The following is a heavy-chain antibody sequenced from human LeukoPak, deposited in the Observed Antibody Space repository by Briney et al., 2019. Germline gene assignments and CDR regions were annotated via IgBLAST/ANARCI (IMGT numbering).Heavy chain of an antibody. D-gene: IGHD6-6*01. Sequence: GGSLRLSCAASGFTFSSYSMNWVRQAPGKGLEWVSSISSSSSYIYYADSVKGRFTISRDNAKNSLYLQMNSLRAEDTAVYYCASSPFSSSADFDYWGQGTLVTVSS. CDR2: ISSSSSYI. V-gene: IGHV3-21*01. CDR3: ASSPFSSSADFDY. CDR1: GFTFSSYS. J-gene: IGHJ4*02.